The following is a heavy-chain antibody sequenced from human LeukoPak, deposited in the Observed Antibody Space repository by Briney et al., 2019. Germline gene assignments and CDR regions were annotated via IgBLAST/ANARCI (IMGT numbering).Heavy chain of an antibody. CDR2: ISGSGGST. D-gene: IGHD3-22*01. V-gene: IGHV3-23*01. CDR3: ARVGRYYDSSGYYGSLYYYGMDV. CDR1: GFTFSSYA. Sequence: PGGSLRLSCAASGFTFSSYAMSWVRQAPGKGLEWVSAISGSGGSTYYADSVKDRFTISRDNAKNSLYLQMNSLRAEDTAVYYCARVGRYYDSSGYYGSLYYYGMDVWGQGTTVTVSS. J-gene: IGHJ6*02.